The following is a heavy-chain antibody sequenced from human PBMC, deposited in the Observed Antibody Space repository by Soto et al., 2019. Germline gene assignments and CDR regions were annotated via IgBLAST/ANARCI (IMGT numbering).Heavy chain of an antibody. CDR1: GGSFSGYY. D-gene: IGHD6-19*01. CDR3: ARAVAGTARGDYYYYGMDV. V-gene: IGHV4-34*01. J-gene: IGHJ6*02. Sequence: PSETLSLTCAVYGGSFSGYYWSWIRQPPGKGLEWIGEINHSGSTNYNPSLKSRVTISVDTSKNQSSLKLSSVTAADTAVYYCARAVAGTARGDYYYYGMDVWGQGTTVTVSS. CDR2: INHSGST.